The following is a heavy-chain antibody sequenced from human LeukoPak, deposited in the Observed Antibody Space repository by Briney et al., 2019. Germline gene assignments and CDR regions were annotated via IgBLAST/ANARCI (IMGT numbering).Heavy chain of an antibody. CDR1: GFTFNNYA. CDR2: ISGSGGST. Sequence: GGSLRLSCAASGFTFNNYAMSWVRQAPGKGLEWVSGISGSGGSTNYADSVKGRFTISRDNSKNTLYLQMNSLTAEDTAVYYCAKDSVPYYYGSGSYPDYWGQGTLVTASS. V-gene: IGHV3-23*01. CDR3: AKDSVPYYYGSGSYPDY. D-gene: IGHD3-10*01. J-gene: IGHJ4*02.